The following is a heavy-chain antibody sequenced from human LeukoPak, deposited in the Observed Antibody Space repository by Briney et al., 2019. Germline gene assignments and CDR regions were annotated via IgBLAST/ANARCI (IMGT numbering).Heavy chain of an antibody. J-gene: IGHJ4*02. V-gene: IGHV3-21*01. CDR2: ISSSSSYI. CDR3: ARDRGGSGWYNLDY. Sequence: GGSLRLSCAASGFTFSSYSMNWVRQAPGKGLEWVSSISSSSSYIYYAHSVKGRFTISRDNAKNSLYLQMNSLRAEDTAVYYCARDRGGSGWYNLDYWGQGTLVTVSS. D-gene: IGHD6-19*01. CDR1: GFTFSSYS.